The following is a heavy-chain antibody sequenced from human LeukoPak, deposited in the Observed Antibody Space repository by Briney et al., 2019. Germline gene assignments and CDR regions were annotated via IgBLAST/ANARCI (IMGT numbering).Heavy chain of an antibody. CDR3: ARDSSGDYYDSSGYYGLGDY. J-gene: IGHJ4*02. V-gene: IGHV1-18*01. D-gene: IGHD3-22*01. Sequence: ASVKVSCKASGYTFTSYGISWVRQAPGQGLEWMGWISAYNGNTNYAQKLQGRVTMTTDTSTSTAYMELRSLRSDDTAVYYCARDSSGDYYDSSGYYGLGDYWGQGTLVTVSS. CDR2: ISAYNGNT. CDR1: GYTFTSYG.